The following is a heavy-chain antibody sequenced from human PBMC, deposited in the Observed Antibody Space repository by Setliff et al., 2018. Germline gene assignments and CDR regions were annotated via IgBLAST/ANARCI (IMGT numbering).Heavy chain of an antibody. Sequence: SETLSLTCTVSGGSIRSSTHYWGWIRQPPGKGLEWIGTIYYSGLTYYTPSLRSRATISVDTSKNRFSLQLSSVTAADTAVYYCAGYQGSGSNYKVVHWFSPWGQGTLVTVSS. D-gene: IGHD3-10*01. V-gene: IGHV4-39*02. J-gene: IGHJ5*02. CDR1: GGSIRSSTHY. CDR2: IYYSGLT. CDR3: AGYQGSGSNYKVVHWFSP.